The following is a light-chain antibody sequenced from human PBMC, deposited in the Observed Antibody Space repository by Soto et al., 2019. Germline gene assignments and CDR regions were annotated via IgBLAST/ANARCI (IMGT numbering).Light chain of an antibody. V-gene: IGLV1-44*01. CDR2: NDD. CDR1: TSSIGSNA. Sequence: QSVLTQAPSASWTPGQRITIYCSGSTSSIGSNAVNWYQQFPGTAPTFLIYNDDQRPSGVPDRFSGSKSGTSASLAISGLQSEDEADYYCATWDDSLNDFVFGTGTKVTVL. CDR3: ATWDDSLNDFV. J-gene: IGLJ1*01.